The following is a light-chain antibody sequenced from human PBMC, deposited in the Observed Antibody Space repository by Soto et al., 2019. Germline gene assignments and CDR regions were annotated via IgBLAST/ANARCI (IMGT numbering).Light chain of an antibody. CDR1: QSVNNQ. Sequence: EIVLTHSPGTLSLSPGETATLSCRASQSVNNQLAWYQQKPGQAPRLLIYDASTRATGIPARISGSGSGADFTLTISSLEPEDFAVYYCQHRRNWPLTFGGGTKVDIK. CDR3: QHRRNWPLT. J-gene: IGKJ4*01. CDR2: DAS. V-gene: IGKV3-11*01.